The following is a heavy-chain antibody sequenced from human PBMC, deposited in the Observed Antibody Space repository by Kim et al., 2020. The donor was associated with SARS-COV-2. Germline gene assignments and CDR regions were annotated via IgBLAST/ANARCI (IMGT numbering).Heavy chain of an antibody. CDR3: ARPYEHYYDSSGYGNWDAFDI. V-gene: IGHV5-51*01. CDR1: GYSFTSYW. CDR2: IYPGDSDT. D-gene: IGHD3-22*01. Sequence: GESLKISCKGSGYSFTSYWIGWVRQMPGKGLEWMGIIYPGDSDTRYSPSFQGQVTISADKSISTAYLQWSSLKASDTAMYYCARPYEHYYDSSGYGNWDAFDIWGQGTMVTVSS. J-gene: IGHJ3*02.